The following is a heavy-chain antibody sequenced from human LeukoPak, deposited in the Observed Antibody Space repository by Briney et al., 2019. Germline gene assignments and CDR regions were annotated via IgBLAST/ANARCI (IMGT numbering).Heavy chain of an antibody. J-gene: IGHJ5*02. CDR3: AANYYGSGSYYRARYNWFDP. Sequence: SETLSLTCAVYGVSFSGYYWSWIRQPPGKRLEWIGEINHSGSTNYNPSLKSRVTISVDTSKNQFSLKLSSVTAADTAVYYCAANYYGSGSYYRARYNWFDPWGQGTLVTVSS. CDR1: GVSFSGYY. D-gene: IGHD3-10*01. CDR2: INHSGST. V-gene: IGHV4-34*01.